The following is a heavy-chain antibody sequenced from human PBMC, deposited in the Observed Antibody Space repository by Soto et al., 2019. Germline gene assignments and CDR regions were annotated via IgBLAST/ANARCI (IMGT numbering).Heavy chain of an antibody. V-gene: IGHV1-69*01. D-gene: IGHD3-10*01. CDR1: GVSFNNNG. Sequence: QVQLVQSGAEVKKPGSSVKVSCKTSGVSFNNNGIGWVRQAPGHGLEWMGGVSPPFRTSNYARKFQGRISITAGASTGTVNMELSSLPSEDTAQFYCARILYYGTGSYSPYGMDVWGQGTTVTVSS. J-gene: IGHJ6*02. CDR3: ARILYYGTGSYSPYGMDV. CDR2: VSPPFRTS.